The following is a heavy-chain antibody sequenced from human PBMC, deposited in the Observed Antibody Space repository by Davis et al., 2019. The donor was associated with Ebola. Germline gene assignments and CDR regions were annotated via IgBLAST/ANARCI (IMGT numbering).Heavy chain of an antibody. D-gene: IGHD3-10*01. CDR1: EFTFTSYS. CDR2: ISSSSMTK. CDR3: AKDRLRLWLGES. V-gene: IGHV3-48*01. J-gene: IGHJ5*02. Sequence: GESLKISCAASEFTFTSYSINWVRQAPGKGLEWVSYISSSSMTKDYADSVKGRFTISRDTAKNSLYLQMNSLRAEDTAVYYCAKDRLRLWLGESSGQGTLVTISS.